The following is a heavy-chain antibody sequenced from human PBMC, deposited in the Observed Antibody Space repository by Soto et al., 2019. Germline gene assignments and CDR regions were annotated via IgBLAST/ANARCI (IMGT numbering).Heavy chain of an antibody. V-gene: IGHV3-30*18. CDR2: ISYDGSNK. D-gene: IGHD2-15*01. CDR3: AKDKWVVDSTGYYYYGMDV. CDR1: GFTFSSYG. Sequence: GGSLRLSCAASGFTFSSYGMHWVRQAPGKGLEWVAVISYDGSNKYYADSVKGRFTISRDNSKNTLYLQMNSLRAEDTAVYYCAKDKWVVDSTGYYYYGMDVWGQGTTVTVSS. J-gene: IGHJ6*02.